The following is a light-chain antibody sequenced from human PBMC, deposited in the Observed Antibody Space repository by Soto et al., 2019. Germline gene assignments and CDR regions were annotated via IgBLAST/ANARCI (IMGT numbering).Light chain of an antibody. CDR2: EVT. Sequence: QSALTQPASVSGSPGQSITISCTGTSRDIGFFNYVSWYQQFPGNAPKLIIFEVTNRPSGVSNRFSASKSGNTASLTISGLQAEDGADYYCSSYTSSGIYVFGTGTKVTVL. CDR1: SRDIGFFNY. V-gene: IGLV2-14*01. J-gene: IGLJ1*01. CDR3: SSYTSSGIYV.